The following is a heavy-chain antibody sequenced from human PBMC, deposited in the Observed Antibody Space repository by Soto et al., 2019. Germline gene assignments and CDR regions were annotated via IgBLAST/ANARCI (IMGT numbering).Heavy chain of an antibody. J-gene: IGHJ6*04. CDR1: GGTFSSYA. V-gene: IGHV1-69*13. D-gene: IGHD3-3*01. Sequence: AVKGACKASGGTFSSYAISWVRQPPRKGLEWMGGIIPIFGTANYAQKFQGRVTITADESTSTAYMGLSSLRSEYTALYYCAIPFADFWRDYGPYYYPGMDVWAEGATVTVSS. CDR2: IIPIFGTA. CDR3: AIPFADFWRDYGPYYYPGMDV.